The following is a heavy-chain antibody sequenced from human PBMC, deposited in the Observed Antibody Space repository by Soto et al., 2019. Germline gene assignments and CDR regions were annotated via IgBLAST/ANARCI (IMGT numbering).Heavy chain of an antibody. Sequence: QVQLLESGAEVKKPGASVKVSCKASGYTFTNYGISWVRQAPGQGLEWMGWISGYNGNTKYAQKFQGRVTITTDTPTNTAYMDLRSLRSDDTAVYYFARDREYYFDSSGNYYYHYGMDVWGQGTTVTVS. CDR2: ISGYNGNT. CDR3: ARDREYYFDSSGNYYYHYGMDV. V-gene: IGHV1-18*04. D-gene: IGHD3-22*01. J-gene: IGHJ6*02. CDR1: GYTFTNYG.